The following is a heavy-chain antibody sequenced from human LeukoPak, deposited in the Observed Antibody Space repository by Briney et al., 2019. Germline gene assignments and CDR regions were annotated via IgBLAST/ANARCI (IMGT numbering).Heavy chain of an antibody. V-gene: IGHV4-4*02. Sequence: PSGTLSLTCAVSGGSISSGNWWSWVRQPPGKGLEWIGEIYESGTTNYNPSLKSRVTISVDMSKNQFTLKLTSVTAADTAVYYCARSAPGRAAPFDYWGQGTLVIVSS. CDR1: GGSISSGNW. J-gene: IGHJ4*02. CDR2: IYESGTT. D-gene: IGHD6-25*01. CDR3: ARSAPGRAAPFDY.